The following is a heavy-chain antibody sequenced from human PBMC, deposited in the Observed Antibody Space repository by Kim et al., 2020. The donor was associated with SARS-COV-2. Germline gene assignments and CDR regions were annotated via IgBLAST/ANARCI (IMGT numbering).Heavy chain of an antibody. CDR2: ISYDGSNK. Sequence: GGSLRLSCAASGFTFSSYAMHWVRQAPGKGLEWVAVISYDGSNKYYVDSVKGRFTISRDNSKNTLYLQMNSLRAEDTAVYYCAGGVFLFGWFDPWGQGTLVTVSS. J-gene: IGHJ5*02. D-gene: IGHD3-10*01. V-gene: IGHV3-30*04. CDR1: GFTFSSYA. CDR3: AGGVFLFGWFDP.